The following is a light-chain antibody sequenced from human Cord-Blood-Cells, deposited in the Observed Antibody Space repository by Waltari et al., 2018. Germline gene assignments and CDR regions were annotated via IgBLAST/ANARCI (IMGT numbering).Light chain of an antibody. V-gene: IGKV3-11*01. CDR3: QQRSNWPPIT. CDR2: DAS. Sequence: EIVLTQSPATLSLSPGERATLSCRASQSVSSYLAWYQQKPGQAPRLLIYDASNRATGIPARFSGSGAGTDVTLTSSSLVPEDVAVYYCQQRSNWPPITFGQGTRLEIK. J-gene: IGKJ5*01. CDR1: QSVSSY.